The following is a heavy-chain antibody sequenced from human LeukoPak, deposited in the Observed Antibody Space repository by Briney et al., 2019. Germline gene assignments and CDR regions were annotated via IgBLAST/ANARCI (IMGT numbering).Heavy chain of an antibody. J-gene: IGHJ4*02. D-gene: IGHD3-3*01. CDR3: AKVMGNYDFWSGNFDY. Sequence: ASVKVSCKASGGTFSNSAISWVRQAPGQGLEWMGGIIPLFGTAKYAQKFQGRVTITADESTNIVHMKLSSLRSEDTAVYYCAKVMGNYDFWSGNFDYWGQGTLVTVSS. V-gene: IGHV1-69*01. CDR2: IIPLFGTA. CDR1: GGTFSNSA.